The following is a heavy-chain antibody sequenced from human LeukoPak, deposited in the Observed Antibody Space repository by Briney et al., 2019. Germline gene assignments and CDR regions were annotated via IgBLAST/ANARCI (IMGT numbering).Heavy chain of an antibody. Sequence: SETLSLTCTVSGGSISTYYWSWIRRPPGKGLEWIAYIHASGPTNYNPSLKSRITISVDTSKNQFSLKLSSVTAADTAVYYCARHDAGIAARPFDDWGQGTLVTVSS. CDR2: IHASGPT. CDR3: ARHDAGIAARPFDD. D-gene: IGHD6-6*01. CDR1: GGSISTYY. V-gene: IGHV4-4*09. J-gene: IGHJ4*02.